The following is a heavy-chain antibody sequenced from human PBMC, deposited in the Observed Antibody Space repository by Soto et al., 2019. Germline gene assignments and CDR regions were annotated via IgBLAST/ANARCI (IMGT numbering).Heavy chain of an antibody. D-gene: IGHD6-13*01. J-gene: IGHJ6*02. Sequence: GASVKVSCKASGYTFTSYDINWVRQATGQGLEWMGWMNPNSGNTGYAQKFQGRVTMTSDTSISTDYIELSSLRSEDTAVYYCARGRGSWAYYYYGMDVWGQGTTVTVSS. V-gene: IGHV1-8*01. CDR1: GYTFTSYD. CDR2: MNPNSGNT. CDR3: ARGRGSWAYYYYGMDV.